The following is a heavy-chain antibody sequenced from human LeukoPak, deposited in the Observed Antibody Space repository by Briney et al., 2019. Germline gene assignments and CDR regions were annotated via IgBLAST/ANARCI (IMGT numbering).Heavy chain of an antibody. J-gene: IGHJ5*02. D-gene: IGHD1-26*01. Sequence: GGSLRLSCTASGFTFTDAWMSWVRQAPGKWLEWIGRIKNKHDGGTTDYVAPVKGRFTISRDDSKNTLYLQMDSLNTDDTGVYYCTTLMPIGGNPCGQGTLVTVSS. CDR2: IKNKHDGGTT. V-gene: IGHV3-15*01. CDR1: GFTFTDAW. CDR3: TTLMPIGGNP.